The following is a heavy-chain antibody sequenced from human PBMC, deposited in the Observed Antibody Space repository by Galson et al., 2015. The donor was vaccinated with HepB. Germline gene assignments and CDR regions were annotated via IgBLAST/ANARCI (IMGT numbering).Heavy chain of an antibody. CDR1: GFTFSTYI. V-gene: IGHV3-21*01. CDR2: ISTTSSYI. J-gene: IGHJ4*02. CDR3: AGDVPLGSGTYGG. Sequence: SLRLSCAASGFTFSTYIMNWVRQAPGKGLEWVSSISTTSSYIYYADSVKGRFTISRDNAKNSLYLQMNSLRAEDTAVYYCAGDVPLGSGTYGGWGQGTLVTVSS. D-gene: IGHD3-10*01.